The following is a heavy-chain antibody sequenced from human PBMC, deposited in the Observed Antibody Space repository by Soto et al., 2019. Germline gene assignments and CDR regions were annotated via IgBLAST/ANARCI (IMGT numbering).Heavy chain of an antibody. D-gene: IGHD1-26*01. J-gene: IGHJ3*01. Sequence: EVQLVESGGGLVQPGESLRLSCAASGFTCSYYWMHWVRQAPGKWLVWVSRIHSDGSSTTYADSVKGRFTISRDNARNTLYLQMNSLRGEDTAVYYCARGDRGAFDLWGQGTVVTVSS. CDR3: ARGDRGAFDL. CDR1: GFTCSYYW. CDR2: IHSDGSST. V-gene: IGHV3-74*01.